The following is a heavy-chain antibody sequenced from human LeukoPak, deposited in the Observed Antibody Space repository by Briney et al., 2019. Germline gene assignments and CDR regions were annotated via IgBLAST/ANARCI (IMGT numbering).Heavy chain of an antibody. J-gene: IGHJ3*01. V-gene: IGHV1-58*02. CDR2: IVVGSGNT. CDR3: AADRDYYGSGGDAFDL. CDR1: GFTFTSSA. D-gene: IGHD3-10*01. Sequence: SVKVSCKASGFTFTSSAMQWVRQARGQRLEWIGWIVVGSGNTNYPQKFQERVTITRDMSTTTAYMELGSLRSEDTAMYYCAADRDYYGSGGDAFDLWGQGTMVTVSS.